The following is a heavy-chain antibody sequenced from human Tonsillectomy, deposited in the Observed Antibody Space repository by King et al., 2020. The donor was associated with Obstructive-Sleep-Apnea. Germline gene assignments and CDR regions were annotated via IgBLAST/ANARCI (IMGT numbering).Heavy chain of an antibody. CDR2: INPSRGAT. J-gene: IGHJ4*02. CDR1: GYTFINYD. Sequence: VQLVESGAEVRKPGASVKLSCKASGYTFINYDMHWVRQAPGQGLEWMGTINPSRGATSYAQKFQGRGTVTRDTSTSTVYMGLSSLRSEDTALYYCARVRYCSAGSCYSEADYWGQGTLLTVSS. D-gene: IGHD2-15*01. V-gene: IGHV1-46*03. CDR3: ARVRYCSAGSCYSEADY.